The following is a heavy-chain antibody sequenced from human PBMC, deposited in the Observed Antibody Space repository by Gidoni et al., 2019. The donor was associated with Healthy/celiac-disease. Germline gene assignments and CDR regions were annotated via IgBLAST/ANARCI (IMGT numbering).Heavy chain of an antibody. V-gene: IGHV3-30*18. CDR3: AKDPRAARRVGLYFDY. Sequence: QVQLVESGGGVVQPGRSLRLSCAAPGFTFSSYGMHWVRQAPGKGLEWVAVISYDGSNKYYADSVKGRFTISRDNSKNTLYLQMNSLRAEDTAVYYCAKDPRAARRVGLYFDYWGQGTLVTVSS. CDR1: GFTFSSYG. D-gene: IGHD6-6*01. CDR2: ISYDGSNK. J-gene: IGHJ4*02.